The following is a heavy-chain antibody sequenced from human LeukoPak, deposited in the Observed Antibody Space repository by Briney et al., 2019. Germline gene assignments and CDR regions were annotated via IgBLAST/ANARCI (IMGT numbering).Heavy chain of an antibody. CDR3: ARDYGYTSSWLDY. D-gene: IGHD6-13*01. CDR1: GFTFSSYS. J-gene: IGHJ4*02. CDR2: ISSSGSII. Sequence: PGGSLRPSCAASGFTFSSYSMNWVRQAPGVGLEWVSYISSSGSIIYYADSGKGRFTISRDNAKNSLYLQMNSLRADDTAVYYCARDYGYTSSWLDYWGQGALVTVSS. V-gene: IGHV3-48*01.